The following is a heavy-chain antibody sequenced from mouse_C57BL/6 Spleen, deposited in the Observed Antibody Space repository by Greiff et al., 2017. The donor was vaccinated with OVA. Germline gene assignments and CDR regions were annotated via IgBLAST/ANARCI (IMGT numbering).Heavy chain of an antibody. V-gene: IGHV1-72*01. CDR3: AGIWDDYCSSSYCSMDD. CDR1: GYTFTSYW. Sequence: QVQLQQPGAELVKPGASVKLSCKASGYTFTSYWMHWVKQRPGRGLEWIGRIDPNSGGTKYNEKFKSKATLTVDKSSSKAYMPLSSQTSEDSAVYYCAGIWDDYCSSSYCSMDDWGPGTSVTVSS. CDR2: IDPNSGGT. J-gene: IGHJ4*01. D-gene: IGHD1-1*01.